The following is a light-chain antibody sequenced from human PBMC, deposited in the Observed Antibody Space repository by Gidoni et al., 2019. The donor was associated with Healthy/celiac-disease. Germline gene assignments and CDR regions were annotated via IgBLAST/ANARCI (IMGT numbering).Light chain of an antibody. Sequence: DIQMTQSPSSLSASVGDRVTITCRASQSISSYLNWYQQKPGKALKLLIYAASSLQSGVPSRFSGSGSGTDFTLTISSLQPEDFATYYCQQSYSTPQRTFGQGTKLEIK. CDR1: QSISSY. CDR2: AAS. CDR3: QQSYSTPQRT. V-gene: IGKV1-39*01. J-gene: IGKJ2*01.